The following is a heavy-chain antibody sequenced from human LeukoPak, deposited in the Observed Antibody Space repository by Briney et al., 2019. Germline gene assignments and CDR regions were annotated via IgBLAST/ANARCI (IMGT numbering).Heavy chain of an antibody. CDR2: ISGSGNTA. CDR1: GLIFSNYA. D-gene: IGHD3-9*01. J-gene: IGHJ4*02. Sequence: GGSLRLSCGASGLIFSNYAMSWVRQAPGKRLEWVSTISGSGNTAYYADSVKGRFTISRDNSKNTLYLQMNSLRAEDTAVYYCAKEVLRYFDWLVSDDYWGQGTLVTVSS. CDR3: AKEVLRYFDWLVSDDY. V-gene: IGHV3-23*01.